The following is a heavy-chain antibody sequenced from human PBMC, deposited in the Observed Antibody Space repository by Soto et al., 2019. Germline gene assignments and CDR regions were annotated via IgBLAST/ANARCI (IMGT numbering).Heavy chain of an antibody. CDR3: VREFVRDFHNWFDL. J-gene: IGHJ5*02. CDR1: GFTFSNFE. V-gene: IGHV3-48*03. CDR2: ISSGGNTM. Sequence: GGSLRLSCAASGFTFSNFEMNWARQAPGKGLEWVSYISSGGNTMYYADSVKGRFTISRDNAKNSLYLEMNSLRAEDTAVYYCVREFVRDFHNWFDLWGQGTLGTSPQ. D-gene: IGHD2-21*02.